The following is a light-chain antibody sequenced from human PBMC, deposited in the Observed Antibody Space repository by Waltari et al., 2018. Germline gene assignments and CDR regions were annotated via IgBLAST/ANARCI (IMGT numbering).Light chain of an antibody. Sequence: DIVMTQSPDSLAVSLGERATINCKSSQSVLYSSNNKNCLAWYQQKAGHPPKVLIYCASTRESGVPDRLSGSGSGTDFTLTISSLQAEDVALYYCQQYYNTPFTFGPGTKVDIK. CDR3: QQYYNTPFT. V-gene: IGKV4-1*01. CDR1: QSVLYSSNNKNC. CDR2: CAS. J-gene: IGKJ3*01.